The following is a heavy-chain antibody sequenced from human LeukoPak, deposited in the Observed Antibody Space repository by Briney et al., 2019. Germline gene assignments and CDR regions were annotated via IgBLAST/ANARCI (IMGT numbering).Heavy chain of an antibody. CDR2: IWYDGSNK. CDR3: ARVDADYDSSGYLDH. CDR1: GFTFSSYG. V-gene: IGHV3-33*01. J-gene: IGHJ4*02. Sequence: PGGSLRLSCAASGFTFSSYGMHWVRQAPGKGLEWVAVIWYDGSNKYYADSVKGRFTISRDNSKNTLYLQMNSLRAEDTAVYYCARVDADYDSSGYLDHWGQGTLVTVSS. D-gene: IGHD3-22*01.